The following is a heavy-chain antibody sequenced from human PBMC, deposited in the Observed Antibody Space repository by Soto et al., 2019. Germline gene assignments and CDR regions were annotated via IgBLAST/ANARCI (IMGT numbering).Heavy chain of an antibody. CDR1: GGTFSSYA. CDR3: AKELVEMATIDGYFDY. CDR2: IIPIFGTA. Sequence: QVQLVQSGAEVKKPGSSVKVSCKASGGTFSSYAISWVRQAPGQGLEWIGGIIPIFGTANYAQKFQGRVTITADESTSTAYMELSSLRSEDTAVYYCAKELVEMATIDGYFDYWGQGTLVTVSS. D-gene: IGHD5-12*01. V-gene: IGHV1-69*01. J-gene: IGHJ4*02.